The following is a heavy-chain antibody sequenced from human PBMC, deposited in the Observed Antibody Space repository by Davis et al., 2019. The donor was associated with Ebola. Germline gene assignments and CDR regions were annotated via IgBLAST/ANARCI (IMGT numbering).Heavy chain of an antibody. CDR3: ARGAGGSSGWYHY. J-gene: IGHJ4*02. Sequence: MPSETLSLTCTVSGGSISNYYWSWIRQPPGKGLEWIGYIYYSGSTHYNPSLKSRVTISVDTSKNQFSLKLNSVTAADTAVYYCARGAGGSSGWYHYWGQGTLVTVSS. CDR2: IYYSGST. D-gene: IGHD6-19*01. V-gene: IGHV4-59*08. CDR1: GGSISNYY.